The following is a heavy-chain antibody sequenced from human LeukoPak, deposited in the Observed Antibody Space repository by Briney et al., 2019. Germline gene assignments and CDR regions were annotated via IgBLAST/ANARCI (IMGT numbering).Heavy chain of an antibody. V-gene: IGHV3-23*01. D-gene: IGHD3-16*01. Sequence: PGGSLRLSCAASGFTFNSHGMNWVRQAPGKGLEWVSGISPSGGITYYTDSVKGRFTISRDNSKNTQSLQMNSLRAEDTVVYYCAKDDDWGRYKHWGQGTLVTVSS. J-gene: IGHJ1*01. CDR3: AKDDDWGRYKH. CDR2: ISPSGGIT. CDR1: GFTFNSHG.